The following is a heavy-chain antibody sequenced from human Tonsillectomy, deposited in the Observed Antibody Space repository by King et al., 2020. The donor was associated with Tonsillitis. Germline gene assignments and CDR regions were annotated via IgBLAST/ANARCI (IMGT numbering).Heavy chain of an antibody. CDR2: IYYSGSP. CDR1: GGSISSDP. V-gene: IGHV4-59*08. Sequence: QLQESGPGLVKPSETLSLTCTVSGGSISSDPWGWLRQPPGKGLEWIGNIYYSGSPKYNSSLQSRVTISIDTSRNQFSLKLRSVTAADTAVYFCARHIYSLGSRIWGQGTMVTVSS. J-gene: IGHJ3*02. D-gene: IGHD3-10*01. CDR3: ARHIYSLGSRI.